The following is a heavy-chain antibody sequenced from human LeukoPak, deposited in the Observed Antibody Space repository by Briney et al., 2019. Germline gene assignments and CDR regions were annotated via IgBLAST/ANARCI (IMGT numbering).Heavy chain of an antibody. Sequence: GGSLRLSCAASGFTFSSYGMHWVRQAPGKGLLWVSRINSDGSSTSYADSVKARFTISRDNAKNTLYLQMNSLRAEDTALYYCASSDWYAAFDIWGQGTMVTVSS. J-gene: IGHJ3*02. CDR2: INSDGSST. CDR1: GFTFSSYG. D-gene: IGHD3-9*01. V-gene: IGHV3-74*01. CDR3: ASSDWYAAFDI.